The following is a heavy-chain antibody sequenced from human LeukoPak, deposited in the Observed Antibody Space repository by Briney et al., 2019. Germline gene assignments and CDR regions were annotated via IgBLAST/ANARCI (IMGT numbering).Heavy chain of an antibody. CDR1: GFTFSDYY. V-gene: IGHV3-72*01. J-gene: IGHJ4*02. Sequence: PGGSLRLSCAASGFTFSDYYMDWVRQAPGKGLEWVGRTKNKAYSYTTQYAASVKGRFTISRDESKNSMYLQMNSLKTEDTAVYYRTRDSGSGYYWTLWGQGTLVTVSS. D-gene: IGHD3-22*01. CDR2: TKNKAYSYTT. CDR3: TRDSGSGYYWTL.